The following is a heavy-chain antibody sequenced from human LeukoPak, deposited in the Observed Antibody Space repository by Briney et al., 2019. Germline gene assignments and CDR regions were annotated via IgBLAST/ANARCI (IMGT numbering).Heavy chain of an antibody. D-gene: IGHD3/OR15-3a*01. Sequence: PSETLSLTCTVSGGSISSSSYYWGWIRQPPGKGLEWIGSIHYSGSTNYNPSLKSRVTISVDTSKNQFSLKLSSVTAADTAVYYCARDGLLRRHYYYYYMDVWGKGTTVTVSS. CDR2: IHYSGST. CDR1: GGSISSSSYY. V-gene: IGHV4-39*07. CDR3: ARDGLLRRHYYYYYMDV. J-gene: IGHJ6*03.